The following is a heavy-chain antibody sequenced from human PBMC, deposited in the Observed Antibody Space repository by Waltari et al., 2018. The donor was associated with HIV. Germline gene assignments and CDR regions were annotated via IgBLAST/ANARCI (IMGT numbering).Heavy chain of an antibody. CDR1: GFRFDDYA. Sequence: EVKLVESGGGLVQPGRSLRLSCAASGFRFDDYAMHWVRQAPGKGLEWVSGISWNSGSVGYVESVKGRFTISRDNAKNSLYLQMNSLRTEDTALYYCVKDTGTVTPFYFDYWGRGAPVTVTS. J-gene: IGHJ4*02. V-gene: IGHV3-9*01. D-gene: IGHD6-13*01. CDR3: VKDTGTVTPFYFDY. CDR2: ISWNSGSV.